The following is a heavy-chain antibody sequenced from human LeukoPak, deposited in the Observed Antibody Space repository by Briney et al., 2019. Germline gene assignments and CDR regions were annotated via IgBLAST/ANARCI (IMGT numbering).Heavy chain of an antibody. D-gene: IGHD4-17*01. CDR2: IYYSGST. CDR3: ASGTTVTTVEYFQH. J-gene: IGHJ1*01. Sequence: PSETLSLTCTVSGGSISSSSYYWGWIRQPPGKGLEWIGSIYYSGSTYYNPSLKSRVTISVDTSKNQFSLKLSSVTAADTAVYYCASGTTVTTVEYFQHWGQGTLVTVSS. V-gene: IGHV4-39*07. CDR1: GGSISSSSYY.